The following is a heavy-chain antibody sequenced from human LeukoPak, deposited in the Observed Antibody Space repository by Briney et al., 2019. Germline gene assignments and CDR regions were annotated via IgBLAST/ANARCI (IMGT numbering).Heavy chain of an antibody. CDR2: IRYSRNT. V-gene: IGHV4-39*02. CDR1: GGSITRNSYY. D-gene: IGHD3-3*01. CDR3: XXXXXXXXXSXXYXXXSYDDC. Sequence: SETLSLTCIVSGGSITRNSYYWGWIRPPPGQGLEWIGSIRYSRNTSYNPSLKTLVTMAVDTPNNHFSLKLSSVTAANTAVYDXXXXXXXXXXSXXYXXXSYDDCWGQGTLVTVTS. J-gene: IGHJ4*02.